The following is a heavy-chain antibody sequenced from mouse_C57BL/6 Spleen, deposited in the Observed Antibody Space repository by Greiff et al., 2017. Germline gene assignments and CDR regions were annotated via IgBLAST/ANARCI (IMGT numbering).Heavy chain of an antibody. Sequence: QVQLQQPGAELVMPGASVKLSCKASGYTFTSYWMHWVKQRPGQGIEWIGEIDPSDSYTNYNQKFKGKSTLTVDKSSSTAYMQLSSLTSEDSAVYYCARLHYYGSSLYYFDYWGQGTTLTVSS. V-gene: IGHV1-69*01. J-gene: IGHJ2*01. CDR2: IDPSDSYT. CDR3: ARLHYYGSSLYYFDY. D-gene: IGHD1-1*01. CDR1: GYTFTSYW.